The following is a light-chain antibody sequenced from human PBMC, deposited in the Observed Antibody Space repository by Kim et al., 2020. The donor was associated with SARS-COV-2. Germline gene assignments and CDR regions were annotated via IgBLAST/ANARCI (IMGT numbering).Light chain of an antibody. CDR3: KQYETYWT. J-gene: IGKJ1*01. CDR1: QSVDSW. Sequence: DIQMTQSPSTLSAFVGNRVTITCRASQSVDSWLAWYQQKPGKAPKLLIYQASKLASGVPSKFSGSGSGTDFTLTISKLQPDDSAIYYCKQYETYWTFGPGTKVDIK. CDR2: QAS. V-gene: IGKV1-5*03.